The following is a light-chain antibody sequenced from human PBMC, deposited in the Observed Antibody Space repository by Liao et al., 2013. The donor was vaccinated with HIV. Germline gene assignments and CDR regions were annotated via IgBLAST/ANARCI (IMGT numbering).Light chain of an antibody. V-gene: IGLV3-25*03. CDR2: KDN. Sequence: SYELTQPPSLSLSPGQTATITCSGDALPKQYAYWYQQKPGRAPVLLIYKDNERPSGIPERVSGSSSGTTATLTIGGVQAEDEADYYCQSADSSGTYVFGTGTKVTVL. CDR1: ALPKQY. CDR3: QSADSSGTYV. J-gene: IGLJ1*01.